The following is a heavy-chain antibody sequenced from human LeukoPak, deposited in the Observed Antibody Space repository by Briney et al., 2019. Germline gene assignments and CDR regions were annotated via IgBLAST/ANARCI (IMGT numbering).Heavy chain of an antibody. Sequence: ASVKVSCKASGGTFSSYAISWVRQAPGQGLEWMGWISAYNGNTNYAQKLQGRVTMTTDTSTSTAYMELRSLRSDDTAVYYCARVFPRGYDFWSGHFGQNFDYWGQGTLVTVSS. CDR3: ARVFPRGYDFWSGHFGQNFDY. J-gene: IGHJ4*02. V-gene: IGHV1-18*01. CDR2: ISAYNGNT. CDR1: GGTFSSYA. D-gene: IGHD3-3*01.